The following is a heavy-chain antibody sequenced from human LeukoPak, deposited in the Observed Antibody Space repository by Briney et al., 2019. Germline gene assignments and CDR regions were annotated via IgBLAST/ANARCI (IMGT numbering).Heavy chain of an antibody. CDR3: ARGVRDCSSTSCYLYYYYMDV. J-gene: IGHJ6*03. CDR2: ISAYNGNT. D-gene: IGHD2-2*01. CDR1: GYTFTSSG. V-gene: IGHV1-18*01. Sequence: ASVKVSYKASGYTFTSSGISWVRQAPGHGLEWMGWISAYNGNTNYAQKPQGRVTMATETSTSTAYMELWSLRSDDTVVYYCARGVRDCSSTSCYLYYYYMDVWGKGTTVTVSS.